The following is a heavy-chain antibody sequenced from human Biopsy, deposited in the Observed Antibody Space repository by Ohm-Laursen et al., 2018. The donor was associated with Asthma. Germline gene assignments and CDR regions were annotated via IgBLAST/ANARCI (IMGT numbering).Heavy chain of an antibody. Sequence: TQTLTLTCAFSGFSLSTSGGGVGWIRQPPGKALEWLGNIYWDDDKRYSPSLQSRLTITRDTPKDQVVLTMTNMGPVDTGTYYCVHTLVGLKAFDFWGQGTLVTVSS. J-gene: IGHJ4*02. D-gene: IGHD1-26*01. CDR2: IYWDDDK. V-gene: IGHV2-5*02. CDR3: VHTLVGLKAFDF. CDR1: GFSLSTSGGG.